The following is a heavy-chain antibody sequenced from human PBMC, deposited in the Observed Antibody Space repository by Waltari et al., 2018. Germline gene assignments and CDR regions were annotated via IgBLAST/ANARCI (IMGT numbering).Heavy chain of an antibody. CDR2: AQSRVHGVAI. J-gene: IGHJ4*02. Sequence: EVEVMESGGDLVQPGQSLRLSCVTSGPNFADFHRRSSRQGPGGVLKWIGFAQSRVHGVAIQYAASVRNRFIISRDDSKDTVYLQMNSLELEDTGVYYCTRGGPLVVVSRAPDYWGQGTLVTVSS. D-gene: IGHD3-16*01. V-gene: IGHV3-49*03. CDR3: TRGGPLVVVSRAPDY. CDR1: GPNFADFH.